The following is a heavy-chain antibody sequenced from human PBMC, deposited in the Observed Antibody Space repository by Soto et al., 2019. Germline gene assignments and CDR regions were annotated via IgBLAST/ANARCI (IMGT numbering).Heavy chain of an antibody. CDR1: GFTLSSSV. J-gene: IGHJ3*02. V-gene: IGHV3-30*18. Sequence: GGSLRPCCEASGFTLSSSVMHWVRQAPGKRLEWLSVISVDGRNDLHAGAVKGRFTISRDSSKNMVYLQMNDLRPDDTAMYFCAKEGHTSGRCGCFNIWGRGTMVTVSS. CDR3: AKEGHTSGRCGCFNI. CDR2: ISVDGRND. D-gene: IGHD6-19*01.